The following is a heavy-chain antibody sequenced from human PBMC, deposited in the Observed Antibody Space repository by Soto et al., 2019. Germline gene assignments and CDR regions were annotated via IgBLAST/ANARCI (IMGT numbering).Heavy chain of an antibody. J-gene: IGHJ4*02. CDR2: ISSNGGST. V-gene: IGHV3-64*01. Sequence: EVQLVESGGVLVQPGGSLRLSCAASGFTFSSYAMYWVRQAPGKGLEYVSAISSNGGSTSYANSVKGRFTISRDNSKNTLDLQMGSLRAEDMAVYYCARGARGAVAGTYSFDYWGQGTLVTGSS. CDR1: GFTFSSYA. CDR3: ARGARGAVAGTYSFDY. D-gene: IGHD6-19*01.